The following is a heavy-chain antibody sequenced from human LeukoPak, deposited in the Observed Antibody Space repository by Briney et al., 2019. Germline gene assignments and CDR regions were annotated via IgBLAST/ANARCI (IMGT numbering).Heavy chain of an antibody. D-gene: IGHD3-10*01. V-gene: IGHV4-61*02. CDR2: IYTSGSA. CDR1: GGSISSGSYY. J-gene: IGHJ3*02. CDR3: ARVKAVRGVISWDAFDI. Sequence: PSETLSLTCTVSGGSISSGSYYWSWIRQPAGKGLEWIGRIYTSGSANYNPSLKSRVTISVDTSKNQLSLKLSSVTAADTAVYYCARVKAVRGVISWDAFDIWGQGTMVTVSS.